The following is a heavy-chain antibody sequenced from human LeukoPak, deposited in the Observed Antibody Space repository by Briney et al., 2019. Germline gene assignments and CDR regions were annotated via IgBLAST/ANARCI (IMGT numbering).Heavy chain of an antibody. V-gene: IGHV1-2*06. CDR3: ARESGSYHGNDY. J-gene: IGHJ4*02. CDR2: INPNNGGT. Sequence: GSSAKVSCKASGYTFTGYYMHWVRQAPGQGLEWMGRINPNNGGTNCAQKFQGRVTMTGDTSISTAYMELSSLRSDDTAVYYCARESGSYHGNDYWGQGTLVTVSS. CDR1: GYTFTGYY. D-gene: IGHD1-26*01.